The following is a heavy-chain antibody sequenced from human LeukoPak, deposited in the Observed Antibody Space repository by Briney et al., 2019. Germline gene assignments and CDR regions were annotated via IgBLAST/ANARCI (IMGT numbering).Heavy chain of an antibody. V-gene: IGHV3-21*06. CDR3: ARGIREKGFDY. D-gene: IGHD3-10*01. Sequence: PGGSLRLSCAASGFTFSDYSMNWVRQAPGKGLEWVSSISSSSHAIFDADSVKGRFNIFRDNAKNSLYLQMNSLGVEDTAVYYCARGIREKGFDYWGQGTLVTVSS. J-gene: IGHJ4*02. CDR2: ISSSSHAI. CDR1: GFTFSDYS.